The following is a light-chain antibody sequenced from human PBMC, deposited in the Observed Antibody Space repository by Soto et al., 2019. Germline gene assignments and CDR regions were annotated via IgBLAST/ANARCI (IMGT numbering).Light chain of an antibody. CDR3: LQYYSYPYT. CDR2: AAS. J-gene: IGKJ2*01. V-gene: IGKV1-6*01. CDR1: QGIRNG. Sequence: AIQMTQSPSSLSASVGDRVTITCRASQGIRNGLGWYQQKPGKAPKLLIYAASSLQSGVPSRFSGSGSGTDFTLTISSLQPEDFATYYCLQYYSYPYTFGQGTKLEIK.